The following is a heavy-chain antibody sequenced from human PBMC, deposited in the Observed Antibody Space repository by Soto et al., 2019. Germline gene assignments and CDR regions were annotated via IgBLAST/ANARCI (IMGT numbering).Heavy chain of an antibody. V-gene: IGHV3-9*01. CDR1: GFTFDDYA. J-gene: IGHJ1*01. CDR3: AKDMGAVDGPHSLFQH. D-gene: IGHD6-19*01. CDR2: ISWNSGGI. Sequence: EVHLVESVGGLVQPGRSLRLSCAASGFTFDDYAMHWVRQAPGKGLEWVSGISWNSGGIGYADSVKGRFTISRDNAKNSLYLQMNSLRAEDTALYYCAKDMGAVDGPHSLFQHWAQGTLVTVSS.